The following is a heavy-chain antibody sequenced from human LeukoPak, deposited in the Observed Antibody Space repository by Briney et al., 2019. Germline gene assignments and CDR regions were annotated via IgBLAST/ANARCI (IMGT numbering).Heavy chain of an antibody. J-gene: IGHJ4*02. V-gene: IGHV3-30*18. D-gene: IGHD3-10*01. CDR1: GFTFSSYG. Sequence: TGGSLRLSCAPSGFTFSSYGMHWVRQAPGKGLEWVAVISYDGSNKYYADSVKGRFTISRDNSKNTLYLQMNSLRAEDTAVYYCAKGITYYYGSGTPGGSEYWGQGTLVTVSS. CDR2: ISYDGSNK. CDR3: AKGITYYYGSGTPGGSEY.